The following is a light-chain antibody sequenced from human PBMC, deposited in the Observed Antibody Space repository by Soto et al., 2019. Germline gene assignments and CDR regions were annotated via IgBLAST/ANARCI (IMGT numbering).Light chain of an antibody. CDR1: QDITNY. J-gene: IGKJ5*01. CDR3: QQYHSYPIT. V-gene: IGKV1-16*02. Sequence: DIQMTQSPSSLSASVGDRVTITCRASQDITNYLAWFQQKPGKAPKSLIYIASSLQSGVPSKFSGSGSGTDFTLTISCLQPEDFATYYCQQYHSYPITFGQGTRLEIK. CDR2: IAS.